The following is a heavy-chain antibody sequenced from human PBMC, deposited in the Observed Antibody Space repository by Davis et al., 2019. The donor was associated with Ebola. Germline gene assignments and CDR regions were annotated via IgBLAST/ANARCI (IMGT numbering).Heavy chain of an antibody. D-gene: IGHD4-17*01. CDR3: AAATVTTVYFDY. V-gene: IGHV3-33*08. CDR2: IWYDGSNK. Sequence: GESLKISCAASGFTFSGSAMHWVRQAPGKGLEWVAVIWYDGSNKYYADSVKGRFTISRDNSKNTLYLQMNSLRAEDTAVYYCAAATVTTVYFDYWGQGTLVTVSS. CDR1: GFTFSGSA. J-gene: IGHJ4*02.